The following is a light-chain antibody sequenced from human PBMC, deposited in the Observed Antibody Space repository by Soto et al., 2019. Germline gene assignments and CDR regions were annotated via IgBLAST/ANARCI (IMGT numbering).Light chain of an antibody. CDR1: QSVRSSY. Sequence: IVMTQSQDTLCLRPGERATISCSASQSVRSSYLAWYQQKPGQAPRLFIYGASSRATGVPDRFSGSGSGTDFTLTISRLEPEDFAVYHCQQYGNSPWTFGQGTKVDIK. V-gene: IGKV3-20*01. J-gene: IGKJ1*01. CDR3: QQYGNSPWT. CDR2: GAS.